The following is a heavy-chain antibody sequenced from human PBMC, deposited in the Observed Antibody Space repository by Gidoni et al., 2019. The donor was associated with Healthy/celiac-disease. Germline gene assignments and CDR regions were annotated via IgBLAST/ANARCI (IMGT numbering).Heavy chain of an antibody. CDR2: INPNSGGT. J-gene: IGHJ6*03. V-gene: IGHV1-2*04. Sequence: QVQLVQSGAEVKKPGASVKVSCKAAGYTFTGSYMHWVRQAPGQGLEWMGWINPNSGGTNYAQKFQGWVTMTSDTSISTAYMELSRLRSDDTAVYYCARGLERRSNPTEYYYYYYMDVWGKGTTVTVSS. CDR1: GYTFTGSY. D-gene: IGHD1-1*01. CDR3: ARGLERRSNPTEYYYYYYMDV.